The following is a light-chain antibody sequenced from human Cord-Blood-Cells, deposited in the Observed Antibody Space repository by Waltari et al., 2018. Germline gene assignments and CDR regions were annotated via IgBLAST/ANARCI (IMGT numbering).Light chain of an antibody. CDR2: WAS. CDR1: QSVLYSSNNKNY. J-gene: IGKJ2*01. CDR3: QQYYSTPYT. V-gene: IGKV4-1*01. Sequence: DIVMSQSPDSLAASLGERATINCNSSQSVLYSSNNKNYLAWYQQKPGQPPKLLIYWASTRESGVPDRFSGSGSGTDFTLTISSLQAEDVAVYYCQQYYSTPYTFGQGTKLEIK.